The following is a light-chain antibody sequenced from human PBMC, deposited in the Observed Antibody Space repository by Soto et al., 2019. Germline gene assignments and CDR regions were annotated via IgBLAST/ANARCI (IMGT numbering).Light chain of an antibody. CDR3: AAWDDSLRGRV. J-gene: IGLJ1*01. V-gene: IGLV1-47*02. Sequence: QSVRTQPPSASGTPGQRVTISCSGSSSNIGSNFVYWYQQLPGTAPKLLIYNNNQRPSGVPDRFSGFKSGTSASLAISGLRSEDEADFYCAAWDDSLRGRVFGTGTKVTVL. CDR1: SSNIGSNF. CDR2: NNN.